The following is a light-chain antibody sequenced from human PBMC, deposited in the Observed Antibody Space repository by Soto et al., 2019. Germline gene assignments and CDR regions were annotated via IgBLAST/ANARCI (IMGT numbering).Light chain of an antibody. Sequence: DIQMTQSPSTLSGSVGARVTITCRASQTISSWLAWYQQKPGKAPKLLIYKASTLKSGVPSRFSGSGSGTEFTLTISSLQPDDFANYYGQQYNSYSPLTFGGGTKVDIK. CDR1: QTISSW. J-gene: IGKJ4*01. V-gene: IGKV1-5*03. CDR2: KAS. CDR3: QQYNSYSPLT.